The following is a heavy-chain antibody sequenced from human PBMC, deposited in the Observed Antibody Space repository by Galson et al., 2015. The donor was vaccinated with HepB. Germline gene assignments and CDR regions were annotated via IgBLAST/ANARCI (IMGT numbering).Heavy chain of an antibody. CDR2: FDPEDGET. CDR3: ATDRGLAVAGMPLLAPPRWTRKGNDAFDI. V-gene: IGHV1-24*01. J-gene: IGHJ3*02. Sequence: SVKVSCKVSGYTLTALSMHWVRQAPGKGLEWMGGFDPEDGETIYAQKFQGRVTMTEDTSTDTAYMELSSLRSEDTAVYYCATDRGLAVAGMPLLAPPRWTRKGNDAFDIWGQGTMVTASS. D-gene: IGHD6-19*01. CDR1: GYTLTALS.